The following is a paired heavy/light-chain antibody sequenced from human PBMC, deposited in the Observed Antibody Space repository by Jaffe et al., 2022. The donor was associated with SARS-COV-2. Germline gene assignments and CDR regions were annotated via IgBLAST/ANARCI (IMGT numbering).Light chain of an antibody. Sequence: SYELTQPASVSVSPGQTASITCSGDKLGNKYASWYQQKPGQSPVLVIYRDTKRPSGIPERFSGSNSGNTVTLTIRGAQAMDEADYYCQTWDSSTSVVFGGGTKLTVL. CDR3: QTWDSSTSVV. V-gene: IGLV3-1*01. CDR2: RDT. J-gene: IGLJ2*01. CDR1: KLGNKY.
Heavy chain of an antibody. CDR3: ARGRGTGEGFDY. CDR1: GYSFSSYG. J-gene: IGHJ4*02. CDR2: IGASDGDA. D-gene: IGHD3-10*01. Sequence: QVQLVQSGAEVEKPGASVTVSCKASGYSFSSYGISWVRQAPGQGPEWMGWIGASDGDAYYAQRLQGRVTMTTDTSTTTAYMELRSLISDDTAVYYCARGRGTGEGFDYWGQGTLVIVSS. V-gene: IGHV1-18*01.